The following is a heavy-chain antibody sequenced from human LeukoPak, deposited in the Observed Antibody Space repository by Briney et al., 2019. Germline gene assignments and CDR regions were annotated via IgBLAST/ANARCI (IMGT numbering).Heavy chain of an antibody. CDR2: IRSGGDAV. J-gene: IGHJ4*02. Sequence: GGSLRLSCAASGFTFSSFEMHWVRQAPGKGLEWISYIRSGGDAVYYADSVKGRYTISRDNAKNSLYLQMNSLRADDTAVYYCARRPSGWPSDYWGQGTLVIVSS. D-gene: IGHD6-19*01. CDR3: ARRPSGWPSDY. V-gene: IGHV3-48*03. CDR1: GFTFSSFE.